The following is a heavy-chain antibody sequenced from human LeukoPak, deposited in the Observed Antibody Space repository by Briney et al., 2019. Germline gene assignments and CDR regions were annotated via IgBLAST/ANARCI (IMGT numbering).Heavy chain of an antibody. D-gene: IGHD1-26*01. CDR1: GFSLSTSGVG. Sequence: ESGPTLVKPTQTLTLTCTFSGFSLSTSGVGVGWIRQPPGKALEWLAVIYWNDEKRYSPSLRSRLTITKDTSKNQVVLTMTNMDPVDTATYYCGHRPYSGSYSDYWGQGTLVTVSS. V-gene: IGHV2-5*01. CDR3: GHRPYSGSYSDY. CDR2: IYWNDEK. J-gene: IGHJ4*02.